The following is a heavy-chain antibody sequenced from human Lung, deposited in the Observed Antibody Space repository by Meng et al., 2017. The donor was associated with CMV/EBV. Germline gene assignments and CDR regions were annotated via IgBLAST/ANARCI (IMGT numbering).Heavy chain of an antibody. J-gene: IGHJ4*02. Sequence: GGSLRLXXAASGFTFSTYEMNWVRQAPGKGLEWVSYISSSGGTIYYADSVKGRFTISRDNAKSSLYLQMNSLRAEDTAFYYCARDDFWSGSPRFDFWGQGXLVTVSS. D-gene: IGHD3-3*01. CDR3: ARDDFWSGSPRFDF. V-gene: IGHV3-48*03. CDR2: ISSSGGTI. CDR1: GFTFSTYE.